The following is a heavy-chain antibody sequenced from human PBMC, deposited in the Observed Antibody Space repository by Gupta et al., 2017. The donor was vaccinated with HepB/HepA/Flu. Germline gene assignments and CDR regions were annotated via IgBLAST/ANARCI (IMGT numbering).Heavy chain of an antibody. J-gene: IGHJ6*02. V-gene: IGHV3-30-3*01. CDR2: ISYDGSNK. CDR1: GFTFSSYA. Sequence: QVQLVESGGGVVQPGRSLRLSFAASGFTFSSYAMHWVRQAPGKGLEWVAVISYDGSNKYYADSVKGRFTISRDNSKNTLYLQMNSLRAEDTAVYYCARVNYYYYGMDVWGQGTTVTVSS. CDR3: ARVNYYYYGMDV.